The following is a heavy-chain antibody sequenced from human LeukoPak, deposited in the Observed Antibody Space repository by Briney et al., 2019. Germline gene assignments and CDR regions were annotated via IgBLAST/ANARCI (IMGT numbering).Heavy chain of an antibody. D-gene: IGHD3-10*01. V-gene: IGHV1-18*01. CDR3: ARTTYYYGSGSYPADY. CDR2: ISAYNGNT. J-gene: IGHJ4*02. Sequence: ASVKASCKASGYTFTSYGISWVRQAPGQGLEWMGWISAYNGNTNYAQKLQGRVTMTTDTSTSTAYMELRSLRSDDTAVYYCARTTYYYGSGSYPADYWGQGTLVTVSS. CDR1: GYTFTSYG.